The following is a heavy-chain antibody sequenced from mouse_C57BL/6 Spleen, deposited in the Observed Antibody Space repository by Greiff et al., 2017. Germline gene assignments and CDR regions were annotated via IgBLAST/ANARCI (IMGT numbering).Heavy chain of an antibody. CDR3: ARGYDYDDLYAMDY. Sequence: EVQLQESGPELVKPGASVKISCKASGYSFTDYNMNWVKQSNGKSLEWIGVINPNYGTTSYNQKFKGKATLTVDQSSSTAYMQLNSLTSEDSAVYYCARGYDYDDLYAMDYWGQGTSVTVSS. D-gene: IGHD2-4*01. CDR1: GYSFTDYN. CDR2: INPNYGTT. J-gene: IGHJ4*01. V-gene: IGHV1-39*01.